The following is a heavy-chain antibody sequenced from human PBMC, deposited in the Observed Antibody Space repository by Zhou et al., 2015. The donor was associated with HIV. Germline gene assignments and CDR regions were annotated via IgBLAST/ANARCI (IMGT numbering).Heavy chain of an antibody. Sequence: QVQLVQSGAEVKKPGSSVKVSCKASGGTFSSYAISWVRQAPGQGLEWMGGIIPIFGTANYAQKFQGRVTITADESTSTAYMELSSLRSEDTAVYYCVAATRAGVVVIIGYFDYWGQGTLVTVSS. CDR1: GGTFSSYA. V-gene: IGHV1-69*12. CDR3: VAATRAGVVVIIGYFDY. D-gene: IGHD3-22*01. CDR2: IIPIFGTA. J-gene: IGHJ4*02.